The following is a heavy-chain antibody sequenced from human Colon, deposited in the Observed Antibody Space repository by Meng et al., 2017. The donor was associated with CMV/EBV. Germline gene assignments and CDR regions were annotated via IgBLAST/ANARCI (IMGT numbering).Heavy chain of an antibody. V-gene: IGHV1-2*06. D-gene: IGHD2-2*01. CDR2: INPNSGGT. J-gene: IGHJ4*02. Sequence: KASGYTFSGYYMYWVRQAPGQGLEWMGRINPNSGGTNYAQRFQGRVTMTRDTSISTAYMELSSLRSDDTAVYYCARDVHCSSTICQDYWGQGTLVTVSS. CDR1: GYTFSGYY. CDR3: ARDVHCSSTICQDY.